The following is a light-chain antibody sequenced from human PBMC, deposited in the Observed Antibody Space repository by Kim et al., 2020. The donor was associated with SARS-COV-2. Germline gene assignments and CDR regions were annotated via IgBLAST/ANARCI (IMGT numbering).Light chain of an antibody. CDR1: QNLTSTF. J-gene: IGKJ2*01. CDR3: KRFDHSPMDA. Sequence: IVLTQSPDTLSLSPGERATLSCRASQNLTSTFLAWYQQRPGHTPRLLIYDASIRATGIPDRFSGGGSATDFTLTITRLEPEDSAVYYCKRFDHSPMDACGQGTKLEI. CDR2: DAS. V-gene: IGKV3-20*01.